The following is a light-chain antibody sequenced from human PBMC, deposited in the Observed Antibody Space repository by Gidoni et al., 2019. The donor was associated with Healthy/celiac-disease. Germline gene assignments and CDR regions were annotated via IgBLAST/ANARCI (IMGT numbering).Light chain of an antibody. J-gene: IGLJ2*01. Sequence: QSVLTQPPSASGTPGQRVTISRCGSSSNIGSNTVNWYQQLPGTAPKLLIYSNNQRPSGVPDRFSCSKSGTSASLAISGRQSEDEADYYCAAWDDSLNGLFGGGTKLTVL. CDR3: AAWDDSLNGL. CDR2: SNN. V-gene: IGLV1-44*01. CDR1: SSNIGSNT.